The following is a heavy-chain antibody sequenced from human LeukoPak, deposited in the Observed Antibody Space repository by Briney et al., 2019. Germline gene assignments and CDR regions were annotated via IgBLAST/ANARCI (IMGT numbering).Heavy chain of an antibody. V-gene: IGHV1-46*01. CDR3: VRNVGSGFDY. CDR1: GYTFTTWY. D-gene: IGHD1-1*01. CDR2: INPSGGST. J-gene: IGHJ4*02. Sequence: ASVKVSCKPSGYTFTTWYIHWVRQAPGQGLEWMGMINPSGGSTSFAQKFQGRVTMTSDTSTTTVYMGLSSLRSEDTAVYYCVRNVGSGFDYWGQGTLVTVSS.